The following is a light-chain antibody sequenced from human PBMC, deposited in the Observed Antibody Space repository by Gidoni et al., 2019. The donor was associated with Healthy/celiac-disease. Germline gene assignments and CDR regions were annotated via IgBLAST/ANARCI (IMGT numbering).Light chain of an antibody. CDR1: QSISSY. J-gene: IGKJ5*01. V-gene: IGKV1-39*01. CDR2: APS. CDR3: QQSYSTPPIT. Sequence: DIQMTQSPSSLSASVGDRVTITCRASQSISSYLNWYQQKPGKAPKLLIYAPSSLQSGVPSRFSGSGSGTDFTLTISSLQPEDFATYYCQQSYSTPPITFXXXTRLEIK.